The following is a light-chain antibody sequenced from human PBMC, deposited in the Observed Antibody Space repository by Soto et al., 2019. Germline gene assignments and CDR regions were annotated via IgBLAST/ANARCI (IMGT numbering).Light chain of an antibody. V-gene: IGKV1-39*01. Sequence: DIQMTQSPSSLSASVGDRVTITCRASQSLSTYLYWYQQKPGKAPKLLIYGTSSLQSGVPSRFSGSGSGTDFTLTISSLQPEDFATYYCQQSYYTPVTFGGGTKVEI. J-gene: IGKJ4*01. CDR1: QSLSTY. CDR2: GTS. CDR3: QQSYYTPVT.